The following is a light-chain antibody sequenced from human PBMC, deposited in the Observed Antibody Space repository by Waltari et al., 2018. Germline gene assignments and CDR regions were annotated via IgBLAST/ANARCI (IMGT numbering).Light chain of an antibody. V-gene: IGKV1-39*01. Sequence: DIQMNQSPSSMSASVGDRVTSTCRASPSISSYLNWYPQKPGKAPKLLIYAASSLQSGVPSRFSGSGSGTDFTLTISSLQPEDFATYYCQQGYSTPRTFGQGTKVEIK. CDR1: PSISSY. CDR3: QQGYSTPRT. J-gene: IGKJ1*01. CDR2: AAS.